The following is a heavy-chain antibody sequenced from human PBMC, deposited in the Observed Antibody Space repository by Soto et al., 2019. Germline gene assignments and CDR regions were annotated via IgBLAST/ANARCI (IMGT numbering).Heavy chain of an antibody. Sequence: GGSLRLSCAASGFTFSSYGMHWVRQAPGKGLEWVAVISYDGSNKYYADSVKGRFTISRDNSKNTLYLQMNSLRAEDTAVYYCAKDFFGLYGSGVDYYYYGMDVWGQGTTVTVSS. CDR2: ISYDGSNK. CDR1: GFTFSSYG. V-gene: IGHV3-30*18. J-gene: IGHJ6*02. CDR3: AKDFFGLYGSGVDYYYYGMDV. D-gene: IGHD3-10*01.